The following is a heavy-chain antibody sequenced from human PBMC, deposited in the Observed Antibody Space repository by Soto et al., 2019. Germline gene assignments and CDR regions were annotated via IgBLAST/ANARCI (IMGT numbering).Heavy chain of an antibody. CDR2: ISSRGTII. Sequence: GGSLRLSCAASGFTFSSYEMNWVRQAPGKGLEWVSYISSRGTIIYYADSVKGRFTISRDNAKNSLFLQMNSLRAEDTAVYSCTRGGPIGSTSSFDPWGPGTLVTVSS. CDR3: TRGGPIGSTSSFDP. CDR1: GFTFSSYE. J-gene: IGHJ5*02. V-gene: IGHV3-48*03. D-gene: IGHD2-2*01.